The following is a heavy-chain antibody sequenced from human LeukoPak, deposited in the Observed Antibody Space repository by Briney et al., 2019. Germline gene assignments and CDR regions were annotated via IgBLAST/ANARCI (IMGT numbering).Heavy chain of an antibody. Sequence: PGRSLRLSCAGSGFTFNNYAMHWVRQAPGKGLEWVAVISYDGSNKDYADSVRGRFTISRDNAKNSLYLQMNRLRAEDTAVYYCARDRSRGLLDAFDIWGQGTMVTVSS. CDR2: ISYDGSNK. CDR3: ARDRSRGLLDAFDI. CDR1: GFTFNNYA. V-gene: IGHV3-30*04. J-gene: IGHJ3*02. D-gene: IGHD3-10*01.